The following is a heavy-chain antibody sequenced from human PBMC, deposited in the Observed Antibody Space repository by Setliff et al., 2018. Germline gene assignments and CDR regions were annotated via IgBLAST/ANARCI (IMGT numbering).Heavy chain of an antibody. D-gene: IGHD2-8*02. V-gene: IGHV4-39*01. CDR1: GGSISSSSYY. Sequence: SETLSLTCTVSGGSISSSSYYWGWIRQPPGKGLEWIGSMYDSGSTYYNPSLKSRVTISVDTSKTQFSLKLSSVTAADTALYYCTVYNTGSSKDHYWGQGTPVTVSS. CDR3: TVYNTGSSKDHY. J-gene: IGHJ4*02. CDR2: MYDSGST.